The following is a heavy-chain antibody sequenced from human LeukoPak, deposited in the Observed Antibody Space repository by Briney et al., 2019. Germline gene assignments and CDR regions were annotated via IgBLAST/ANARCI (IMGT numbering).Heavy chain of an antibody. J-gene: IGHJ4*02. Sequence: GGSLRLSCAASGFTLSSNYTSWVRQAPGKGLEWVSVIYSGGSTYSADSVKGRFTISRDNFRNTLYLQMNSLRVEDTAVYYCARVGLRESGYIDYWGQGTLITVSS. D-gene: IGHD3-16*01. V-gene: IGHV3-53*01. CDR3: ARVGLRESGYIDY. CDR1: GFTLSSNY. CDR2: IYSGGST.